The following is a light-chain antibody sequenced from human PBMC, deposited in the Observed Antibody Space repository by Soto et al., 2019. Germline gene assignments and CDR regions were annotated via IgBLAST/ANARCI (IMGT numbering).Light chain of an antibody. Sequence: EIVLTQSPATPSLSPGERATLSCRASQSINRHLAWYRQKPGQAPRLLIYDASNRATGIPARFSGSGSGTDFTLTISSLEPEDFGVYYCQQRSNWPPVTFGGGTKVEIK. J-gene: IGKJ4*01. CDR1: QSINRH. CDR2: DAS. CDR3: QQRSNWPPVT. V-gene: IGKV3-11*01.